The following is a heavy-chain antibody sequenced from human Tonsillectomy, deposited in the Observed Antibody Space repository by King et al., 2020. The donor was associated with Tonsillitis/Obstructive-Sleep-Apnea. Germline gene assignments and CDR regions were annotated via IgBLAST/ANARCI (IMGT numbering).Heavy chain of an antibody. CDR2: IGAYNGNT. V-gene: IGHV1-18*01. Sequence: QLVQSGAEVKKPGASVKVSCKASGYTFTSYGISWVRQAPGQGLEWMGWIGAYNGNTNYAQKLQGRVTMTSDTSTSTAYVELRSLRSDDTSVYYCARSGVPYYYYGLDVWGQGTTVTVSS. CDR3: ARSGVPYYYYGLDV. CDR1: GYTFTSYG. D-gene: IGHD3-10*01. J-gene: IGHJ6*02.